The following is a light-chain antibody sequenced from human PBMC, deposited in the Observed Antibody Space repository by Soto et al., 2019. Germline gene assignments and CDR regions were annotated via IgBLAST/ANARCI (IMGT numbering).Light chain of an antibody. CDR2: GAS. Sequence: EIVMTQFPATLSVSPGERATLSCRANQSVVTNLAWYQHKPGQAPRLLIHGASTRATGFPDRFSGSGSGTDFTLTISNLQSEDFALYYCQQYNRWPLTFGQGTKVEV. J-gene: IGKJ1*01. V-gene: IGKV3-15*01. CDR1: QSVVTN. CDR3: QQYNRWPLT.